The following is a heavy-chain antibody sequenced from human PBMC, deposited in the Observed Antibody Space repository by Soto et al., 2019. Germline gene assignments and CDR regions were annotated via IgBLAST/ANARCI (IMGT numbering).Heavy chain of an antibody. D-gene: IGHD6-19*01. V-gene: IGHV2-26*01. Sequence: HVTLKESGPVLVKPTEPLTLTCTVSGFSLSNGKVGVSWIRQPPGKALEWLAHIFSNDEKSYRTSLKSRLTISEDTSKSQVVLTMTNVDPVDTATYYCARILFGRSVAGGYFYMDVWVKGTTVTVSS. CDR3: ARILFGRSVAGGYFYMDV. J-gene: IGHJ6*03. CDR2: IFSNDEK. CDR1: GFSLSNGKVG.